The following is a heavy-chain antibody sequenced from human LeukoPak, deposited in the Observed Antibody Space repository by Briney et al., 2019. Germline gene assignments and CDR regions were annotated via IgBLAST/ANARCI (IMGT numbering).Heavy chain of an antibody. Sequence: GGSLRLSCAASEFTFSSYEMNWVRQAPGKGLEWVSYISSSGITIYYADSVKGRFTISRDNAKNSLYLQMNSLRAEDTAVYYCATGDDYRTFDYWGQGTPVTVSS. D-gene: IGHD5-24*01. CDR1: EFTFSSYE. V-gene: IGHV3-48*03. CDR3: ATGDDYRTFDY. J-gene: IGHJ4*02. CDR2: ISSSGITI.